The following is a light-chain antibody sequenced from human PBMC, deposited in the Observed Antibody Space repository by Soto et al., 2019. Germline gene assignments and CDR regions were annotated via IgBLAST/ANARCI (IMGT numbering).Light chain of an antibody. CDR2: GSA. CDR1: QSVFSS. Sequence: IVMTQSPATLSVSPGERATLSCRASQSVFSSLAWYQQRPGQAPRLLIYGSATRATGIPDRFSGSGSGTEFTLTISSLQSEDSAVYFCQQYNSWPPITFGQGTRLEIK. J-gene: IGKJ5*01. V-gene: IGKV3-15*01. CDR3: QQYNSWPPIT.